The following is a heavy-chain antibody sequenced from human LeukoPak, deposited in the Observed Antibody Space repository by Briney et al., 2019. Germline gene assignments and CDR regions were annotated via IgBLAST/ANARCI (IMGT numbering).Heavy chain of an antibody. V-gene: IGHV7-4-1*02. CDR3: VRGDFWFDP. CDR1: GYTFTSYA. J-gene: IGHJ5*02. CDR2: INTDTGSP. D-gene: IGHD3-3*01. Sequence: ASVKVSCKASGYTFTSYAINWVRQAPGQGLEWMGWINTDTGSPTYAQGFTGRFVFSLDTSVSTAYLQISSLKAEDTAVYYCVRGDFWFDPWGQGTLVTVSS.